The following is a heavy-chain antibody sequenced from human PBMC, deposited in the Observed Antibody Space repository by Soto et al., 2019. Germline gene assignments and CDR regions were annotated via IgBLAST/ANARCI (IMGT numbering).Heavy chain of an antibody. CDR2: IKEDGSDM. Sequence: EVQLVESGGGLVQPGGSLRLSCAASGFTFSSYWMSWVRQAPGKGLEWVANIKEDGSDMYYVDSVKGSFTIYRDNAKNSVYLNMNSLRAEDTAVYYCATEVWVYYDFCSGYSDYWGQGTLVTVSS. CDR3: ATEVWVYYDFCSGYSDY. J-gene: IGHJ4*02. CDR1: GFTFSSYW. V-gene: IGHV3-7*01. D-gene: IGHD3-3*01.